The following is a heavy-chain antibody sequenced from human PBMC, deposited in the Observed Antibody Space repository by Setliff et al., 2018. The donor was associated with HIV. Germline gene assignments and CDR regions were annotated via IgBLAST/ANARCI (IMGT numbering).Heavy chain of an antibody. D-gene: IGHD3-22*01. V-gene: IGHV1-2*04. J-gene: IGHJ6*02. Sequence: GASVKVSCKASGYTFTGYYMHWVRQAPGQGLEWTGWINPNSGGTNYAQKFQGWVTMTRATSLSTAYMDLSRLRSDDTAVYYCARDFGWRVYYDSSGYLEPYGMDVWVPETLLVTVSS. CDR3: ARDFGWRVYYDSSGYLEPYGMDV. CDR2: INPNSGGT. CDR1: GYTFTGYY.